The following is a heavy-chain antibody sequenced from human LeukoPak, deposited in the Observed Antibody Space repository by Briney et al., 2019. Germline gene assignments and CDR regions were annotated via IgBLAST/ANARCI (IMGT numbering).Heavy chain of an antibody. CDR3: ARAPTWRLGGGDY. V-gene: IGHV1-8*01. D-gene: IGHD3-16*01. CDR2: MNPNSGNT. CDR1: GYTFTSYD. Sequence: ASVKVSCKASGYTFTSYDINWVRQATGQGLEWMGWMNPNSGNTGYAQKFQGRVTMTKNTSISTAYMELSSLRSEDTAVYYCARAPTWRLGGGDYWGQGTLVTVSS. J-gene: IGHJ4*02.